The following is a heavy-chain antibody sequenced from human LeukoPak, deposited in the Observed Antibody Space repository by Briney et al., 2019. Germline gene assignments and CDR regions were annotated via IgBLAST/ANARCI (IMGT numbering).Heavy chain of an antibody. CDR2: ISWNSGSI. J-gene: IGHJ3*02. CDR1: GFTFDDYA. D-gene: IGHD4-17*01. CDR3: AKGYDYGDYFSAFDI. Sequence: SLRLSCAASGFTFDDYAMHWVRQAPGKGLEWVSGISWNSGSIGYADSVEGRFTISRDNAKNSLYLQMYSLRAEDTALYYCAKGYDYGDYFSAFDIWGQGTMVTVSS. V-gene: IGHV3-9*01.